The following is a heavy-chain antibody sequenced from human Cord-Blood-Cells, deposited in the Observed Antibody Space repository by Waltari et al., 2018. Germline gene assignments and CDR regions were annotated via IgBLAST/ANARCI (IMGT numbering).Heavy chain of an antibody. CDR2: ISWNSGSI. J-gene: IGHJ2*01. CDR1: GFSFDDYA. CDR3: AKGSSDWYFDL. V-gene: IGHV3-9*01. Sequence: EVQLVESGGGLVQPGSSLRLSCADSGFSFDDYAMHWVRQAPGKGLEWVSGISWNSGSIGYADSVKGRFTISRDNAKNSLYLQMNSLRAEDTALYYCAKGSSDWYFDLWGRGTLVTVSS.